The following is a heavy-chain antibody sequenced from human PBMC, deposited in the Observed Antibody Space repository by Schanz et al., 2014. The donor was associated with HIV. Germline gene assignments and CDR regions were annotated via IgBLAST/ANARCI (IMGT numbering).Heavy chain of an antibody. CDR3: ARVGRAYYYDSSGGIDY. D-gene: IGHD3-22*01. CDR1: GSTFPDLD. Sequence: QVQLVQSGAEVKKPGASVTVSCTAAGSTFPDLDVNWVRQAPGQGLEWMGWINPNSGGTNYAQKFQGRVTMTRDTSISTAYMELSRLRSDDTAVYYCARVGRAYYYDSSGGIDYWGQGTLVTVSS. V-gene: IGHV1-2*02. J-gene: IGHJ4*02. CDR2: INPNSGGT.